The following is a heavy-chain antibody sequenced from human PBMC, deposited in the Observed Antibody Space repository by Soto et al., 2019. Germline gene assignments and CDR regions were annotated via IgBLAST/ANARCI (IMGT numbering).Heavy chain of an antibody. CDR3: ARAGRDIVATITLNYFDY. V-gene: IGHV3-30-3*01. Sequence: GSLRLSCAASGFTFSSYAMHWVRQAPGKGLEWVAVISYDGSNKYYADSVKGRFTISRDNSKNTLYLQMNSLRAEDTAVYYCARAGRDIVATITLNYFDYWGQGTLVTVSS. CDR1: GFTFSSYA. CDR2: ISYDGSNK. J-gene: IGHJ4*02. D-gene: IGHD5-12*01.